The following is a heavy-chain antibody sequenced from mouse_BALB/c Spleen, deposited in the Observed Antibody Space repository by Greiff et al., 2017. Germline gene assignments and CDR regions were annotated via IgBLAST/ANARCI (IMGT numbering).Heavy chain of an antibody. CDR1: GFTFTDYY. Sequence: EVKVVESGGGLVQPGGSLRLSCATSGFTFTDYYMSWVRQPPGKALEWLGFIRNKANGYTTEYSASVKGRFTISRDSSQSILYLQMNTLRAEDSATYYCARAPYDNGVIAYWGQGTLVTGSA. CDR2: IRNKANGYTT. CDR3: ARAPYDNGVIAY. J-gene: IGHJ3*01. V-gene: IGHV7-3*02. D-gene: IGHD2-4*01.